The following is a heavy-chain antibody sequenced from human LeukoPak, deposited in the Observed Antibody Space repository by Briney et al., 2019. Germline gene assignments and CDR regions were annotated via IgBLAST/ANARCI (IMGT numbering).Heavy chain of an antibody. J-gene: IGHJ4*02. Sequence: GGSLRLSCAASGFTFSSYWMSWVRQAPGKGLEWVANIKQDGSEKYYVDSVKGRFTISRDNAKNSLYLQMNSLRAEDTAVYYCARGAAARLYYFDYWGQGTLVTVSS. CDR3: ARGAAARLYYFDY. CDR2: IKQDGSEK. D-gene: IGHD6-13*01. CDR1: GFTFSSYW. V-gene: IGHV3-7*01.